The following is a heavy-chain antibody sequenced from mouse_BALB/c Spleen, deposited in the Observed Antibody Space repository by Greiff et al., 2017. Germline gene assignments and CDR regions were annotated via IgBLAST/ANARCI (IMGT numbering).Heavy chain of an antibody. Sequence: EVNLVESGGGLVKPGGSLKLSCAASGFTFSSYAMSWVRQTPEKRLEWVATISSGGSYTYYPDSVKGRFTISRDNAKNTLYLQMSSLRSEDTAMYYCARREDYWGQGTSVTVSS. J-gene: IGHJ4*01. CDR1: GFTFSSYA. CDR3: ARREDY. CDR2: ISSGGSYT. V-gene: IGHV5-9-3*01.